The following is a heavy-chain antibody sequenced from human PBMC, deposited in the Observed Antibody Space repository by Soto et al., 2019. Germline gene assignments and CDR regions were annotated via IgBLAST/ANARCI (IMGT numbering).Heavy chain of an antibody. Sequence: SQTLSLTCAVSGGSISSSSYYWGWIRQPPGKGLEWIGSIYYSGSTYYNPSLKSRVTISVDTSKNQFSLKLSSVTAADTAVYYCATDYDILTGYYPALFDYWGQGTLVTVSS. D-gene: IGHD3-9*01. CDR2: IYYSGST. CDR3: ATDYDILTGYYPALFDY. J-gene: IGHJ4*02. V-gene: IGHV4-39*01. CDR1: GGSISSSSYY.